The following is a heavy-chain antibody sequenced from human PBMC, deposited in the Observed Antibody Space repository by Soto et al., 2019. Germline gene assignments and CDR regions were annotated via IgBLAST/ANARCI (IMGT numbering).Heavy chain of an antibody. V-gene: IGHV4-39*01. CDR2: IYYLGNA. D-gene: IGHD3-9*01. Sequence: QLQLQESGPGLVKPSETLSLTCSVSDDSINSDIYYWGWIRQPPGKGLEWIGSIYYLGNAYYNPSLQTRVTISLYKSKSQFSLKLNSVTAADSAVYFWARLEGLATISYYFDFWGPGALVTVSS. CDR3: ARLEGLATISYYFDF. CDR1: DDSINSDIYY. J-gene: IGHJ4*02.